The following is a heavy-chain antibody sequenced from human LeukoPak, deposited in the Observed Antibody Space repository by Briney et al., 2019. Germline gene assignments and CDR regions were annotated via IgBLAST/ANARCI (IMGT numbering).Heavy chain of an antibody. Sequence: GGSLRLSCAASGFTFSNYAMSWVRQAPGKGLEWVSAISAGGGGTYYADSVKGRFTISRDTSKNTLYLQMNSLRAEDTAVYYCARTPYYYDSSGYYYEGYWGQGTLVTVSS. CDR1: GFTFSNYA. V-gene: IGHV3-23*01. CDR2: ISAGGGGT. D-gene: IGHD3-22*01. CDR3: ARTPYYYDSSGYYYEGY. J-gene: IGHJ4*02.